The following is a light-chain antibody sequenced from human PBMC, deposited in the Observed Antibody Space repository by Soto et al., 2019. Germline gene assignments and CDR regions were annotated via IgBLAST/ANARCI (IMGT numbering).Light chain of an antibody. J-gene: IGKJ2*01. CDR2: GAS. CDR1: QSVSSSY. Sequence: EIVLTQSPGTLSLSPGERATLSCRASQSVSSSYFAWYQQRPGQSPRLLIYGASTRATGIPDRLSGSGSGTDFTLTISRLEPEDFAVYYCQQYGTSPDTFGQGTTLEIK. CDR3: QQYGTSPDT. V-gene: IGKV3-20*01.